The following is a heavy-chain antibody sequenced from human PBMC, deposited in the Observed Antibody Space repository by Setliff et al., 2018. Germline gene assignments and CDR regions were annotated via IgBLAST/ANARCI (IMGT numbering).Heavy chain of an antibody. CDR2: IYHSGST. Sequence: KSSETLSLTCTVSGYSISSGYYWGWIRQPPGKGLEWIGSIYHSGSTYYNPSLKGRVTISVDTSKSQFSLKLTSVTAADTAVYYCAREQWLDPPGYYYMDVWAKGTTVTVSS. CDR3: AREQWLDPPGYYYMDV. J-gene: IGHJ6*03. CDR1: GYSISSGYY. D-gene: IGHD6-19*01. V-gene: IGHV4-38-2*02.